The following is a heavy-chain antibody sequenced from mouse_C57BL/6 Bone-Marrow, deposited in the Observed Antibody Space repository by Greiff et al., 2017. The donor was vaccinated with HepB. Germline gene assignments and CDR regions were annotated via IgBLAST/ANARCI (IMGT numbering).Heavy chain of an antibody. J-gene: IGHJ2*01. CDR3: ARYPTTVPYFDY. D-gene: IGHD1-1*01. V-gene: IGHV1-61*01. CDR1: GYTFTSYW. CDR2: IYPSDSET. Sequence: QVQLKQPGAELVRPGSSVKLSCKASGYTFTSYWMDWVKQRPGQGLEWIGNIYPSDSETHYNQKFKDKATLTVDKSSSTAYMQLSSLTSEDSAVYYCARYPTTVPYFDYWGQGTTLTVSS.